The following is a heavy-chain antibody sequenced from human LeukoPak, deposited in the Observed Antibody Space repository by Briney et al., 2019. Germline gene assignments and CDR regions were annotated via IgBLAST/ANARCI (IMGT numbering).Heavy chain of an antibody. D-gene: IGHD1-26*01. Sequence: PGGSLRLSCAASGFTFSSYSMNWVRQAPGKGLEWVSYISSSSSTIYYADSVKGRFTISRDNAKNSLYLQMNSLRAEDTAVYYCASLSGSYDSGNWFDPWGQGTLDTVSS. CDR2: ISSSSSTI. CDR1: GFTFSSYS. V-gene: IGHV3-48*01. J-gene: IGHJ5*02. CDR3: ASLSGSYDSGNWFDP.